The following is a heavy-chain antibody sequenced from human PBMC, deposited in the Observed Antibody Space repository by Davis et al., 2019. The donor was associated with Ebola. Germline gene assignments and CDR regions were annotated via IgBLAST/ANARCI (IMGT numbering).Heavy chain of an antibody. CDR2: ISSSSSYI. D-gene: IGHD6-13*01. Sequence: GGSLRLSCAASGFTYSSYAMTWVRQTPGKGLEWVSAISSSSSYIYYADSVKGRFTISRDNAKNSLYLQMNSLRAEDTAVYYCARARIAGFFDYWGQGTLVTVSS. CDR3: ARARIAGFFDY. CDR1: GFTYSSYA. J-gene: IGHJ4*02. V-gene: IGHV3-21*01.